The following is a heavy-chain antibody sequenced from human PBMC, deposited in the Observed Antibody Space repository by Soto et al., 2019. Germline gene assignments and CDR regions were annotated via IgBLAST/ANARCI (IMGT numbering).Heavy chain of an antibody. CDR1: GGAIRSYY. Sequence: SETLSRTSSVSGGAIRSYYWSWIRQPPGKGLEWIGYIYYSGSTNYNPSLKSRVTISVDTSKNQFSLKLSSVTAADTAVYYCARDMVRGVTETYYYYGMDVWGQGTTVT. J-gene: IGHJ6*02. CDR2: IYYSGST. CDR3: ARDMVRGVTETYYYYGMDV. V-gene: IGHV4-59*01. D-gene: IGHD3-10*01.